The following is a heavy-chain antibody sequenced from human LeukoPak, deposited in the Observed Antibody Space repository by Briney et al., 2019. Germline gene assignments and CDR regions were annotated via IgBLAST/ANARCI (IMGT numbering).Heavy chain of an antibody. J-gene: IGHJ5*02. CDR2: INPSGGST. Sequence: ASVKVSCKASGYTFTSYYMHWVRQAPGQGLEWMGIINPSGGSTSYAQKFQGRVTMTRDTSTSTVYMELSSLRSEDTAVYYCARDLLTSSGWYNDWSDPWGQGTLVTVSS. CDR3: ARDLLTSSGWYNDWSDP. CDR1: GYTFTSYY. V-gene: IGHV1-46*01. D-gene: IGHD6-19*01.